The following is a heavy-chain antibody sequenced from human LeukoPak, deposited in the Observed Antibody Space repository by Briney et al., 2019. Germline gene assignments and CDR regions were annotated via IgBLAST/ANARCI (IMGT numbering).Heavy chain of an antibody. CDR1: GFTFSDYY. Sequence: GGSLRLSCAVSGFTFSDYYMSWIRQGPGKGLEWVSYISSSGSTIYYADSVKGRFTISRDNAKNSLYLQMNSLRAEDTAVYYCARDSYYDSSTPVNGMDVWGQGTTVTVSS. J-gene: IGHJ6*02. V-gene: IGHV3-11*01. D-gene: IGHD3-22*01. CDR2: ISSSGSTI. CDR3: ARDSYYDSSTPVNGMDV.